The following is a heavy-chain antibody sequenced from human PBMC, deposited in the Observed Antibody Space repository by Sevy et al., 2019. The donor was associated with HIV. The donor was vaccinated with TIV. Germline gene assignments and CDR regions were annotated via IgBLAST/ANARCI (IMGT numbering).Heavy chain of an antibody. CDR3: AREGTVYDFWSGHYPIGWFDP. CDR2: INHSGST. CDR1: GGSFSGYY. D-gene: IGHD3-3*01. V-gene: IGHV4-34*01. J-gene: IGHJ5*02. Sequence: SETLSLTCAVYGGSFSGYYWSWICQPPGKGLEWIGEINHSGSTNYNPSLKSRVTISVDTSKNQFSLKLSSVTAADTAVYYCAREGTVYDFWSGHYPIGWFDPWGQGTLVTVSS.